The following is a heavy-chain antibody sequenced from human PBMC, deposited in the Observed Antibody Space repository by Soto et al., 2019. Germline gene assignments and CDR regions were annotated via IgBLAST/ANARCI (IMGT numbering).Heavy chain of an antibody. CDR2: ISGGGGST. V-gene: IGHV3-23*01. CDR3: AISPWNPARYFDY. J-gene: IGHJ4*02. Sequence: GGSLRLSCAASGFTFSSYAMSWVRQAPGKGLEWVSDISGGGGSTNYADSVKGRFTISRDNSKNTLYLQMNSLRAEDTAVYYCAISPWNPARYFDYWGQGTLVTVSS. CDR1: GFTFSSYA. D-gene: IGHD1-1*01.